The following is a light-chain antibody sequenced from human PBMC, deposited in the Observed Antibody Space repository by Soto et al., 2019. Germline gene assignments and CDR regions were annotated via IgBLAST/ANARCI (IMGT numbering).Light chain of an antibody. J-gene: IGLJ1*01. Sequence: SYELTQPPSVSVAPGQTARITCEANNIGSKSVHWYHQKPVQAPVLVVYDDTDRPSGIPERFSGYNSGNTATLTISRAEDGDEADYYWHVWDSGSANYDFATGSKVTV. CDR3: HVWDSGSANYD. CDR2: DDT. CDR1: NIGSKS. V-gene: IGLV3-21*02.